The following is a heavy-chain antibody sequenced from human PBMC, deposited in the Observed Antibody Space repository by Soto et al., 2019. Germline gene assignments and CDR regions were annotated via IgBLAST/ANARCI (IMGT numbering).Heavy chain of an antibody. CDR2: ISYDGSNK. J-gene: IGHJ4*02. CDR3: TKAGPEHWNSDY. D-gene: IGHD1-1*01. CDR1: ACADRGDG. Sequence: SVRHSGAAAACADRGDGMHSIRQAQSKGLGWVAVISYDGSNKYYGDSVKGRFTISRDNSNNTLYLQMNSLRAEDTAVYYCTKAGPEHWNSDYWGQGSLVTVSS. V-gene: IGHV3-30*18.